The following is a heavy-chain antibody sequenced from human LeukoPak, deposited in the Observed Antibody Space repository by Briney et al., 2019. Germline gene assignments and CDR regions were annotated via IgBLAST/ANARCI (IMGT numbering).Heavy chain of an antibody. D-gene: IGHD6-19*01. V-gene: IGHV3-23*01. CDR2: ISCGGVGT. Sequence: GGSLTLSCAASGFSFSSFAMTWVRQPPGKGLEWVSDISCGGVGTYYADPVKGRFTISRDNSKNTLHLQLNSLRADDPAVDYCARIGVAGANSDYWGQGTLVTVSS. CDR3: ARIGVAGANSDY. CDR1: GFSFSSFA. J-gene: IGHJ4*02.